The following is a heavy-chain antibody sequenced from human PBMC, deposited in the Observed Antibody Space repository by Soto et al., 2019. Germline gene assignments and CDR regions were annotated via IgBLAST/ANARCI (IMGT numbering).Heavy chain of an antibody. J-gene: IGHJ5*02. CDR3: AKETQQWLPQYWFDP. D-gene: IGHD6-19*01. Sequence: SQTLSFTCAISGDSVSSNSAAWNWIRQSPSRGLEWLGRTYYRSKWYNDYAVSVKSRITINPDTSKNQFSLQLNSVTPEDTAVYYCAKETQQWLPQYWFDPWGQGTQVTV. CDR2: TYYRSKWYN. CDR1: GDSVSSNSAA. V-gene: IGHV6-1*01.